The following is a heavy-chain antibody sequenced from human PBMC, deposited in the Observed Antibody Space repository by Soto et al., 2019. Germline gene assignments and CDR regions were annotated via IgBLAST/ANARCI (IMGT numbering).Heavy chain of an antibody. D-gene: IGHD1-26*01. CDR2: ISWNSGSI. J-gene: IGHJ4*02. Sequence: EVQLVESGGGLVQPGRSLRLSCAASGFTFDDYAMHWVRQAPGKGLEWVSGISWNSGSIGYADSVKGRFTISRDNAKNSLYLQMNSLRAEDTALYYCAKDSHQWEVCCFDYWGQGTLVTVSS. CDR3: AKDSHQWEVCCFDY. CDR1: GFTFDDYA. V-gene: IGHV3-9*01.